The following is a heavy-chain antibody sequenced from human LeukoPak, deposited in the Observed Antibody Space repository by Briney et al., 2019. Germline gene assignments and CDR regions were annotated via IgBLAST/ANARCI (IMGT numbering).Heavy chain of an antibody. V-gene: IGHV1-2*02. CDR3: ARVGFCGTTSCSLPYFDY. CDR2: LNPNSGGT. Sequence: ASVKVSCKASGYTFIGYYIHWVRQAPGQGLEWMGWLNPNSGGTNYALKFQGRVTMTRDTSTSTAYMELSRLRSDDTAVYYCARVGFCGTTSCSLPYFDYWGQGTLVTVSP. J-gene: IGHJ4*02. CDR1: GYTFIGYY. D-gene: IGHD2-2*01.